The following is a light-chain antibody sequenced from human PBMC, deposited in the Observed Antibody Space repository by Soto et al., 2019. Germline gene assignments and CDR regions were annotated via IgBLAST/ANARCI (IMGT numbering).Light chain of an antibody. CDR1: QSVSSNY. CDR3: QQFNVWPRT. V-gene: IGKV3-20*01. J-gene: IGKJ1*01. CDR2: GAS. Sequence: EIVLTQSPGTLSLSPGERATLSCRASQSVSSNYLAWYQQKPGQAPRLLIYGASSRATGIPDRFSGSGSGTDFTLTISRLEPEDFVVYYCQQFNVWPRTFGQGTKVEIK.